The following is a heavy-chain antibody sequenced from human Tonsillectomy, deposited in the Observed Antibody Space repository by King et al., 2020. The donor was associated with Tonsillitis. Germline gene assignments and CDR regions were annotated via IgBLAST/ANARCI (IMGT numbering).Heavy chain of an antibody. D-gene: IGHD3-3*01. CDR1: GFTLSTYI. CDR2: LTRSICYI. V-gene: IGHV3-21*01. J-gene: IGHJ3*01. Sequence: VQLVESGGGLVNPGGSLRLSCAASGFTLSTYIMNWVRQASGKGLEWVSSLTRSICYIYHADSVKCRFTMSRDNAKNSLYLQMKSLRAEDTAVYYCARYKSAYYTFDAFDFWGQGTMVTVSS. CDR3: ARYKSAYYTFDAFDF.